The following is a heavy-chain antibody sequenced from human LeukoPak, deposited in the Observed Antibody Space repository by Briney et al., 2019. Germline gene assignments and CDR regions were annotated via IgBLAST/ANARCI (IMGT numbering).Heavy chain of an antibody. D-gene: IGHD1-26*01. CDR3: ASATGSHSYLDY. CDR2: IYPDDSDT. V-gene: IGHV5-51*01. Sequence: GESLKISCKASGYSFTTHWIGWVRQMPGKGLEWMGIIYPDDSDTKYSPSFQGQVTISADKSISTAFLQWSSLKASDTAMYHCASATGSHSYLDYWGQGTLVTVSS. J-gene: IGHJ4*02. CDR1: GYSFTTHW.